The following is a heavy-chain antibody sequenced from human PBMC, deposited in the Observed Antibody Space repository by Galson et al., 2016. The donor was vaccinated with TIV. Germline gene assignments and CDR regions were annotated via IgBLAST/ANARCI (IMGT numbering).Heavy chain of an antibody. CDR3: ARAAPSVFGVVMTLDY. V-gene: IGHV6-1*01. J-gene: IGHJ4*02. Sequence: CAISGDSVSSNSAAWNWIRQSPSRGLEWLGRTYYRSKWYNDYAVAVKSRITITPDTSKNQFSLPLTPVTPEDTAVYYCARAAPSVFGVVMTLDYWGQGTLVTVSS. CDR1: GDSVSSNSAA. CDR2: TYYRSKWYN. D-gene: IGHD3-3*01.